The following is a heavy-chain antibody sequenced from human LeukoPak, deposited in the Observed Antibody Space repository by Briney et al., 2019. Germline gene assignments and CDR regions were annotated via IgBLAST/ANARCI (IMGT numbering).Heavy chain of an antibody. V-gene: IGHV3-48*02. D-gene: IGHD4-23*01. J-gene: IGHJ3*02. CDR3: ARETTNYGGGADI. Sequence: PGGSLRLSCAASGFTFSSYSMNWVRQAPGEGLEWVSYISSSSSTIYYADSVKGRFTISRDNAKNSLYLQMNSLRDEDTTVYYCARETTNYGGGADIWGQGTMVTVSS. CDR2: ISSSSSTI. CDR1: GFTFSSYS.